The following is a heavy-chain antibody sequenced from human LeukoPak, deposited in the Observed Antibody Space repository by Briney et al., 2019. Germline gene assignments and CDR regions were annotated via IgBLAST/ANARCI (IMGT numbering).Heavy chain of an antibody. V-gene: IGHV3-23*01. CDR3: AKGLYSSGPPFDY. J-gene: IGHJ4*02. CDR1: GFTFSSYW. D-gene: IGHD6-19*01. CDR2: VSGSGSNT. Sequence: GGSLRLSCAASGFTFSSYWMNWARQAPGKGLEWVSTVSGSGSNTYYADSVKGRFTISRDNSKNTLYLQMHSLRAEDTAVYYCAKGLYSSGPPFDYWGQGTLVTVSS.